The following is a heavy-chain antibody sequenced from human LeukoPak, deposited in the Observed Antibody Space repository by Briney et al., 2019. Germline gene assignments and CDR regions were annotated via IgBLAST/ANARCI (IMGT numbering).Heavy chain of an antibody. D-gene: IGHD3-16*01. J-gene: IGHJ4*02. CDR2: VHSSGDI. V-gene: IGHV4-61*02. CDR1: GVSITSGSYY. CDR3: ARGASPKDAVFFDY. Sequence: SQTLSLTCSVSGVSITSGSYYWGWIRQSAGKGLEWIGRVHSSGDIYHNAAFRSRAAVSGNASKNQFSLQLASVTAADTAVYYCARGASPKDAVFFDYWGQGALITVSS.